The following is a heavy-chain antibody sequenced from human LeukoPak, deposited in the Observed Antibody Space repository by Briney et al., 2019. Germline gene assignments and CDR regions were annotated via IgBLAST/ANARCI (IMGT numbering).Heavy chain of an antibody. CDR1: GGSISSGGYS. D-gene: IGHD3-22*01. Sequence: RSSETLSLTCAVSGGSISSGGYSWSWIRQPPGKGLEWIGYIYYSGSTYYNPSLKSRVTISVDTSKNQFSLKLSSVTAADTAVYYCARDWAGSGYGFDPWGQGTLVTVSS. CDR3: ARDWAGSGYGFDP. J-gene: IGHJ5*02. V-gene: IGHV4-30-4*07. CDR2: IYYSGST.